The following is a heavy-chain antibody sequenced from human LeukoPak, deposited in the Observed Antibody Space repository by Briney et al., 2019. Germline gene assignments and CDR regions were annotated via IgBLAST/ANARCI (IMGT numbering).Heavy chain of an antibody. CDR3: ARGACYYDFWSGYYCESFDI. D-gene: IGHD3-3*01. V-gene: IGHV1-8*03. CDR2: MNPNSGNT. J-gene: IGHJ3*02. Sequence: ASVKVSCKASGYTFTSYDINWVRQATGQGLEWMGRMNPNSGNTGYAQKFQGRVTITRNTSKSTAYMELSSLRSEDTAVYYCARGACYYDFWSGYYCESFDIWGQGTMVTVSS. CDR1: GYTFTSYD.